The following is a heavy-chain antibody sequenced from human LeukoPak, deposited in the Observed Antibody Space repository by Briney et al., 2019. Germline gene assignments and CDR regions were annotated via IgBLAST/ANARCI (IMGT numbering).Heavy chain of an antibody. CDR1: GGSFSGYY. CDR3: AREAGIAAPAQFDY. D-gene: IGHD6-13*01. V-gene: IGHV4-34*01. Sequence: PSETLSLTCAVYGGSFSGYYWSWIRQPPGKGLEWIGEINHSGSTNCNPSLKSRVTISVDTSKNQFSLKLSSVTAADTAVYYCAREAGIAAPAQFDYWGQGTLVTVSS. J-gene: IGHJ4*02. CDR2: INHSGST.